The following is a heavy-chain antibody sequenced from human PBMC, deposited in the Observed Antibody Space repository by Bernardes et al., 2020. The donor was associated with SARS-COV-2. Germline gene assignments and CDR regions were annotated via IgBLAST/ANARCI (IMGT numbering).Heavy chain of an antibody. D-gene: IGHD3-22*01. V-gene: IGHV3-74*01. J-gene: IGHJ4*02. CDR2: INSDGSST. CDR1: GFTFSSYW. Sequence: GGSLRLSCAASGFTFSSYWMHWVRQAPGKGLVWVSRINSDGSSTSYADSVKGRFTISSDNAKNTLYLQMNSLRAEDTDVYYCQSDYYDSSGYYYTNYWGQGTLVTVSS. CDR3: QSDYYDSSGYYYTNY.